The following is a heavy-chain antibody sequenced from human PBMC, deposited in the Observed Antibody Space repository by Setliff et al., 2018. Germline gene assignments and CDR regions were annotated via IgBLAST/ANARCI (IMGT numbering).Heavy chain of an antibody. CDR3: ARPLEESFGGVRDSDAFDV. V-gene: IGHV4-39*01. J-gene: IGHJ3*01. D-gene: IGHD3-16*01. CDR1: GGSIRSSYYY. CDR2: IYYNGST. Sequence: PSETLSLTCTVSGGSIRSSYYYWGWIRQPPGKGLEWIGSIYYNGSTHFNPSLKSRVAISVDTSKNLLSLRVNSVTATDTAVYYCARPLEESFGGVRDSDAFDVWGQGTRGTV.